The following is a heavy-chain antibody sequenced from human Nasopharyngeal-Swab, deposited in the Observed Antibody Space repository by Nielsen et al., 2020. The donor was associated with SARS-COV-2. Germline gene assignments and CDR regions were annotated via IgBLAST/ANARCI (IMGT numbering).Heavy chain of an antibody. CDR3: ARALTTYSSGWYIDY. D-gene: IGHD6-19*01. V-gene: IGHV4-61*08. CDR2: IYYSGST. CDR1: GGSISSGDYY. Sequence: SETLSLTCTVSGGSISSGDYYWSWIRQPPGKGLEWIGYIYYSGSTNYNPSLKSRVTISVDTSKNQFSLKLSSVTAADTAVYYCARALTTYSSGWYIDYWGQGTLVTVSS. J-gene: IGHJ4*02.